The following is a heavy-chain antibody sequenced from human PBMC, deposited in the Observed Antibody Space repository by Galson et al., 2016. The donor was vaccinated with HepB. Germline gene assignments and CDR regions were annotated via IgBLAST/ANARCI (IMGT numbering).Heavy chain of an antibody. V-gene: IGHV1-2*02. J-gene: IGHJ1*01. Sequence: SGYSFTGYYIHWVRQAPGQGLEWMGWINPNSGGTDYAQKFQGRVTMTRDTSISTAYMELSRLRSDETAVFYCARDAGPIAEYFQHWGQGTLVTVSS. CDR2: INPNSGGT. D-gene: IGHD6-13*01. CDR1: GYSFTGYY. CDR3: ARDAGPIAEYFQH.